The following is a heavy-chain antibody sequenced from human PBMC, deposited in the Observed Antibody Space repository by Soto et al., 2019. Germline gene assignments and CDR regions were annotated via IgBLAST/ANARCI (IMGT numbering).Heavy chain of an antibody. J-gene: IGHJ6*02. D-gene: IGHD3-10*01. CDR1: GGSFDDFY. CDR3: ARGQLVWYGDLTPYHRDMDV. Sequence: QVQLQQWGAGLLRPSETLSLTCAFYGGSFDDFYWSWVRQSPGKGLEWVGEISHDGGTNYSPSLANRVSISVDTSKNQFSLHLRSVTAADTGLYYCARGQLVWYGDLTPYHRDMDVWGQGTTVTVSS. V-gene: IGHV4-34*02. CDR2: ISHDGGT.